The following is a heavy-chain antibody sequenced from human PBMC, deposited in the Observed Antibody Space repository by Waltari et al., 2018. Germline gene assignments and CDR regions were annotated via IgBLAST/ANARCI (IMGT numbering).Heavy chain of an antibody. CDR1: GYTFTSYA. CDR2: INAGNGNT. J-gene: IGHJ5*02. CDR3: ARDSGYDPNTGWFDP. D-gene: IGHD5-12*01. V-gene: IGHV1-3*01. Sequence: QVQLVQSGAEVKKPGASVKVSCKASGYTFTSYAMHWVRQAPGQRLEWMGWINAGNGNTKYSQKFQGRVTITRDTSASTAYMELSSLRSEDTAVYYCARDSGYDPNTGWFDPWGQGTLVTVSS.